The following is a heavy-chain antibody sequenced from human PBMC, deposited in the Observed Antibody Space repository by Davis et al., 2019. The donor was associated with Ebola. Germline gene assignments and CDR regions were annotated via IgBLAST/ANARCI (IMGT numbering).Heavy chain of an antibody. V-gene: IGHV1-69*10. D-gene: IGHD3-3*01. J-gene: IGHJ4*02. Sequence: SVTVSCKASGGTFSSYAISWVRQAPGQGLEWMGGIIPILGIANYAQKFQGRVTITADKSTSTAYMELSSLRAEDTAVYYCARLLGDFWSGYYDYWGQGTLVTVSS. CDR1: GGTFSSYA. CDR3: ARLLGDFWSGYYDY. CDR2: IIPILGIA.